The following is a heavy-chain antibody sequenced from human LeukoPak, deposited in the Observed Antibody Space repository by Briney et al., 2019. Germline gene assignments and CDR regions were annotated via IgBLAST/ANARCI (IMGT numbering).Heavy chain of an antibody. CDR3: AKDLPDYGDYIEGY. CDR1: GFTFSSFA. D-gene: IGHD4-17*01. J-gene: IGHJ4*02. V-gene: IGHV3-23*01. Sequence: GGSLRLSCAASGFTFSSFAMSWVGQAPGKGLEWVSTISGSGGSTNYADSVKGRFTFSRDNSKNTLYLQMNSLRAEDTAVYYCAKDLPDYGDYIEGYWGQGTLVTVSS. CDR2: ISGSGGST.